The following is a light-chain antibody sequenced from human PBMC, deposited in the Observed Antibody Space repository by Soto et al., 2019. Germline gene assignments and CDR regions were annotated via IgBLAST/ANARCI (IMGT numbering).Light chain of an antibody. CDR3: QQNNSWPLT. V-gene: IGKV3D-15*01. Sequence: EIVMTQSPATLSVSPGERATLSCRASQSVGSDLAWYQQKPAPPPRLLIYYIFTRATAVPTRISGSGSETEFTLTISSLQSEDFAVYYCQQNNSWPLTFGGGTKVEIK. CDR2: YIF. CDR1: QSVGSD. J-gene: IGKJ4*01.